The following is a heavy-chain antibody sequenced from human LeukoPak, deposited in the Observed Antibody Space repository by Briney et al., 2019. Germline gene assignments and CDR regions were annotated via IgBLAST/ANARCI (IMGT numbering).Heavy chain of an antibody. CDR3: AKDSEGRWLQSGH. CDR2: ISYDGSNK. CDR1: GFTFSSYG. J-gene: IGHJ4*02. Sequence: GRSLRLSCAASGFTFSSYGMHWVRQAPGKGLEWVAVISYDGSNKYYADSVKGRFTISRDNSKNTLYLQMNSLRAEDTAVYYCAKDSEGRWLQSGHWGQGTLVTVSS. D-gene: IGHD5-24*01. V-gene: IGHV3-30*18.